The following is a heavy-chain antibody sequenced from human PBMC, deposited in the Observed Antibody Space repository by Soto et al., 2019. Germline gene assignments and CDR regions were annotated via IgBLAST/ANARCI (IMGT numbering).Heavy chain of an antibody. CDR3: ARELAAAGNY. CDR2: INHSGST. J-gene: IGHJ4*02. CDR1: GGPFSGYY. Sequence: SETLSLTCAVYGGPFSGYYWSWIRQPPGKGLEWIGEINHSGSTNYNPSLKSRVTISVDTSKNQFSLKLSSVTAADTAVYYCARELAAAGNYWGQGTLVTVSS. V-gene: IGHV4-34*01. D-gene: IGHD6-13*01.